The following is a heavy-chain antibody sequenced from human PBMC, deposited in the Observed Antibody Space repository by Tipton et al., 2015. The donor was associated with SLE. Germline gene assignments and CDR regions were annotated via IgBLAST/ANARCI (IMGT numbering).Heavy chain of an antibody. CDR2: ITTSGHTI. Sequence: GSLRLSCVGSGFTFSDSCMCWIRQAPGKGLEWISYITTSGHTIYYADSVQGRFTISRDNAKNSLFLQMDNLRAEDTAVYYCARAMYSSSWYDLQIVVVVAATDAFDIWGQGTMVTVSS. CDR3: ARAMYSSSWYDLQIVVVVAATDAFDI. D-gene: IGHD2-15*01. V-gene: IGHV3-11*01. J-gene: IGHJ3*02. CDR1: GFTFSDSC.